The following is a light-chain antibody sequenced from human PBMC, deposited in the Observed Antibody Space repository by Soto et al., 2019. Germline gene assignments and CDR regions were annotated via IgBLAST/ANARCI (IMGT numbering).Light chain of an antibody. CDR1: QSISSW. Sequence: DIQMTQSPSTLSASVGDSVTITCRASQSISSWLAWYQQKPGKAPKLLIYDASSLESGGPSRFSGSGSGTEFTLTISSLQPDDFATYYCQQYNSYSMYTFGQGTKLEIK. CDR2: DAS. V-gene: IGKV1-5*01. J-gene: IGKJ2*01. CDR3: QQYNSYSMYT.